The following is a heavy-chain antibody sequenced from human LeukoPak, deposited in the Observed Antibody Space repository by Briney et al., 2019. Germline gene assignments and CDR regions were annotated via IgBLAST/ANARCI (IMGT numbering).Heavy chain of an antibody. D-gene: IGHD6-13*01. J-gene: IGHJ6*02. Sequence: ASVTVSCKASGYTFTSYDINWVRQATGQGLEWMGWMNPNSGNTGYAQKFQGRVTMTRNTSISTAYMELSSLRSEDTAVYYCARDWGYSSSWYIGYYYYGMDVWGQGTTVTVSS. CDR2: MNPNSGNT. CDR3: ARDWGYSSSWYIGYYYYGMDV. CDR1: GYTFTSYD. V-gene: IGHV1-8*01.